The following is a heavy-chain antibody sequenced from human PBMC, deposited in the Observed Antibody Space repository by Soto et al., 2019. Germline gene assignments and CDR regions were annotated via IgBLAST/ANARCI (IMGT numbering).Heavy chain of an antibody. CDR2: ISGSGGRT. Sequence: GGSLRLSCAASGFTFSSYAMSWVRQAPGKGLEWVSGISGSGGRTYYADSVKGRFTISRDNSKHTLYLQMNSLRAEDTAVYYCAKADDFWSGYHIYYYYGMDVWGQVTTVTVSS. V-gene: IGHV3-23*01. J-gene: IGHJ6*02. D-gene: IGHD3-3*01. CDR1: GFTFSSYA. CDR3: AKADDFWSGYHIYYYYGMDV.